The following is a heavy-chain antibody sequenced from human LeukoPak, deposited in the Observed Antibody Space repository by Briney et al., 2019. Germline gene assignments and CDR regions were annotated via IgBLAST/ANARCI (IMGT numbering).Heavy chain of an antibody. J-gene: IGHJ2*01. Sequence: SETLSLTCTVSGGSISSYYWSWIRQPPGKGLEWIGYIYHSGSTYYNPSLKSRVTISVDRSKNQFSLKLSSVTAADTAVYYCASSEVAGTYRYFDLWGRGTLVTVSS. CDR3: ASSEVAGTYRYFDL. CDR1: GGSISSYY. CDR2: IYHSGST. V-gene: IGHV4-59*12. D-gene: IGHD6-19*01.